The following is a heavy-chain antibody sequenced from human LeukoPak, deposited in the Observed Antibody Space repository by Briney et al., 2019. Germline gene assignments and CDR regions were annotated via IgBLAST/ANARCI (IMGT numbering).Heavy chain of an antibody. CDR3: AKGTDSSSSPTYYYYYYMDV. Sequence: PGTSLRLSCAASGFTFSSYAMSWVRQAPGKGLEWVSAISGSGGSTYYADSVKGRFTISRDNSKNTLYLQMNSLRAEDTAVYYCAKGTDSSSSPTYYYYYYMDVWGKGTTVTVSS. J-gene: IGHJ6*03. CDR2: ISGSGGST. D-gene: IGHD6-6*01. V-gene: IGHV3-23*01. CDR1: GFTFSSYA.